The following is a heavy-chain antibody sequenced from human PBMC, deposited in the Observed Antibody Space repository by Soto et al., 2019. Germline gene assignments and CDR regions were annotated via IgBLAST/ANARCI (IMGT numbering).Heavy chain of an antibody. CDR3: ARDRGGSYEWDAFDI. V-gene: IGHV3-33*01. Sequence: QVQLVESGGGVVQPGRSLRLSCAASGFTFSSYGMHWVRQAPGKGLECVAVIWYDGSNKYYADSVKGRFTISRDNSKNTLYLQMNSLRAEDTAVYYCARDRGGSYEWDAFDIWGQGTMVTVSS. J-gene: IGHJ3*02. CDR2: IWYDGSNK. D-gene: IGHD1-26*01. CDR1: GFTFSSYG.